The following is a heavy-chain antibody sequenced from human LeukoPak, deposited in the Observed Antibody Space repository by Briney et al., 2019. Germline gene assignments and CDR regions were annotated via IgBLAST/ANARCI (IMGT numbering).Heavy chain of an antibody. V-gene: IGHV4-59*08. Sequence: SETLSLTCTVSGRSISSYYWSWIRQPPGKGQEWIGYIYYSGSTNYNPSLKSRVTISVDTSKNQFSLKLSSVTAADTAVYYCARQIGSGWYAPFDYWGQGTLVTVSS. CDR1: GRSISSYY. J-gene: IGHJ4*02. CDR3: ARQIGSGWYAPFDY. CDR2: IYYSGST. D-gene: IGHD6-19*01.